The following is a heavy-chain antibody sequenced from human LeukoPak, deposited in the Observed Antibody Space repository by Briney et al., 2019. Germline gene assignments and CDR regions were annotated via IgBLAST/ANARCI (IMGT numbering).Heavy chain of an antibody. J-gene: IGHJ4*02. D-gene: IGHD2-2*02. Sequence: GGSLRLSCVASGFTFSSYWMHWVRQDPRKGLVWVSRINGDGRNINYADSVKGRFTISRDNAKNSLYLQMNSLRAEDTAVYYCARNFIVIVPAVIGYWGQGTLVTVSS. V-gene: IGHV3-74*01. CDR2: INGDGRNI. CDR1: GFTFSSYW. CDR3: ARNFIVIVPAVIGY.